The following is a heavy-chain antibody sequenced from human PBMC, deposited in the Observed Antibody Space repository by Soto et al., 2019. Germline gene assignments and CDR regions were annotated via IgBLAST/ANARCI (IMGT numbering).Heavy chain of an antibody. CDR1: GFTFSSYW. Sequence: GGSLKLSCAASGFTFSSYWMSWVRQAPGKGLEWVANIKQDGSEKYYVDSVKGRFTISRDNAKNSLYLQMNSLRAEDTAVYYCARVLLWFGELSRNYFDYWGQGTLVTVSS. V-gene: IGHV3-7*01. CDR3: ARVLLWFGELSRNYFDY. D-gene: IGHD3-10*01. J-gene: IGHJ4*02. CDR2: IKQDGSEK.